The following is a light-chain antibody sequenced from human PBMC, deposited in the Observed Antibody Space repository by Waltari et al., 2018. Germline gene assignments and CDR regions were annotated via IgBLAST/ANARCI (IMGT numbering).Light chain of an antibody. CDR2: GAS. Sequence: EIVLTQSPGTLSLSPGEGATLSCRASQSIRSNFLAWYRQKPGQAPSLLIDGASSRATGVPARFSGSGSGTDFTLTIGRLEPEDSAVYYCQQYGASPDTFGQGTKVEIK. CDR3: QQYGASPDT. J-gene: IGKJ1*01. CDR1: QSIRSNF. V-gene: IGKV3-20*01.